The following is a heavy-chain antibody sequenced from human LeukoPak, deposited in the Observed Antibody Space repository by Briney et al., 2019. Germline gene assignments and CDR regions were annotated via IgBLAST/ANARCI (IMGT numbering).Heavy chain of an antibody. J-gene: IGHJ4*02. Sequence: GGSLRLSCAASGFTFSSYAMSWVRQVPGKGLEWVSGISGSGGSTYYADSVKGRCTISRDNSKNTLSLQMSSLRAEDTALYYCARGKGIAVSSFDYWGQGTLVTVSS. D-gene: IGHD6-19*01. CDR1: GFTFSSYA. CDR3: ARGKGIAVSSFDY. CDR2: ISGSGGST. V-gene: IGHV3-23*01.